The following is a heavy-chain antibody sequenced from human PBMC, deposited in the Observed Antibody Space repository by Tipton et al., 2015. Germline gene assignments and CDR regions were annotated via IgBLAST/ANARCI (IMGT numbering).Heavy chain of an antibody. CDR2: IQYSGST. V-gene: IGHV4-59*08. J-gene: IGHJ4*02. CDR1: SDSISKYY. D-gene: IGHD3-3*01. Sequence: TLSLTCSVSSDSISKYYWSWIRQPPGKELEWIGYIQYSGSTNYNPSLKSRVTISVDTSKNQFSLRLSSVTAADTAVYYCACQDYDLLSRDYPAIDYWGQGTLVTASS. CDR3: ACQDYDLLSRDYPAIDY.